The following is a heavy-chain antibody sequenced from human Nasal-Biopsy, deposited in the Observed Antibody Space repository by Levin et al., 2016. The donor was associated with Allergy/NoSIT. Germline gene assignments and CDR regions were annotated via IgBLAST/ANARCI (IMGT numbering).Heavy chain of an antibody. D-gene: IGHD1-1*01. J-gene: IGHJ4*02. Sequence: GGSLRLSCAASGVPVSSNYMSWVRQAPGQGLEWVAIIYSGGTTYYADSVKGRFTISRDNTKNTVYLQMNSLRAEDTAVYYCARDLRGDNYRNFDYWGQGTLVTVSS. CDR3: ARDLRGDNYRNFDY. CDR2: IYSGGTT. V-gene: IGHV3-66*01. CDR1: GVPVSSNY.